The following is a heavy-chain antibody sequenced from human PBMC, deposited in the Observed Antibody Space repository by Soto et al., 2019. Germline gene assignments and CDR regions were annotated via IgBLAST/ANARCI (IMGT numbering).Heavy chain of an antibody. J-gene: IGHJ6*03. V-gene: IGHV3-23*01. Sequence: GGSLRLSCAASGFTFRSHAMSWVRQAPGKGLEWVSTISGSGDSTYYADSVKGRFTISRDNSKNTLYLQMNSLRAEDTAVYYCARMTPDNYDYIWGSYRSPDYYYYMDVWGKGTTVTVSS. D-gene: IGHD3-16*02. CDR3: ARMTPDNYDYIWGSYRSPDYYYYMDV. CDR2: ISGSGDST. CDR1: GFTFRSHA.